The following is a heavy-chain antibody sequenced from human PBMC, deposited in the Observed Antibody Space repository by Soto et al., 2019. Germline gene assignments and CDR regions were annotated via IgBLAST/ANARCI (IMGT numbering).Heavy chain of an antibody. V-gene: IGHV4-59*01. CDR1: GGSINNYY. J-gene: IGHJ5*02. Sequence: QVQLQESGPGLVKPSETLSLTCTVSGGSINNYYWSWIRQPPGKGLEWIGYIYDSGSTNYNPSLKSRVTMSVDTSKNQFSVNLSSVTAADTAVYYCAREHVFSYGLNYFDPWGQGTLVTVSS. CDR2: IYDSGST. CDR3: AREHVFSYGLNYFDP. D-gene: IGHD5-18*01.